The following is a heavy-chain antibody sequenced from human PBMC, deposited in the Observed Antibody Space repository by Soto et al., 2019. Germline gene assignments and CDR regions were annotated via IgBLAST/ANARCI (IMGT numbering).Heavy chain of an antibody. CDR1: GGSFSGYY. V-gene: IGHV4-34*01. CDR2: INHSGST. Sequence: PSETLSLTCAVYGGSFSGYYWSWIRQPPGKGLEWIGEINHSGSTNYNPSLKSRVTISVDMSKNQFSLKLSSVTAADTAVYYCARVRILTGSSGMDVWGQGTTVTVSS. D-gene: IGHD3-9*01. J-gene: IGHJ6*02. CDR3: ARVRILTGSSGMDV.